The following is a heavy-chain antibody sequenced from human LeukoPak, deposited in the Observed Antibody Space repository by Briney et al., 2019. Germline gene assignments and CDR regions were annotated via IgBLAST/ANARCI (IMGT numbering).Heavy chain of an antibody. Sequence: TGGSLRLSCAASKFTFSSYEMNWVRQAPGKGLEWVSYISNGGSTIYYADSVKGRFTISRDNARNSLYLQMNSLRAEDTAVYYCARSRNYYGSGYDYWGQGTLVAVSS. CDR1: KFTFSSYE. D-gene: IGHD3-10*01. J-gene: IGHJ4*02. CDR2: ISNGGSTI. CDR3: ARSRNYYGSGYDY. V-gene: IGHV3-48*03.